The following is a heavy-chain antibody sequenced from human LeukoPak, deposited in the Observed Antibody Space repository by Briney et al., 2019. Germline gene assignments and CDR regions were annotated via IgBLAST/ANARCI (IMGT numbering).Heavy chain of an antibody. J-gene: IGHJ4*02. Sequence: ASVKVSCKASGYTFTSYAMHWVRQAPGQRLEWMGWINAGNGNTKYSQKFQGRVTITRDTSASTAYMELSSLRSEDTAVYYCARGSSGYYTLFDYWGQGTLVTVSS. D-gene: IGHD3-22*01. CDR1: GYTFTSYA. CDR2: INAGNGNT. V-gene: IGHV1-3*01. CDR3: ARGSSGYYTLFDY.